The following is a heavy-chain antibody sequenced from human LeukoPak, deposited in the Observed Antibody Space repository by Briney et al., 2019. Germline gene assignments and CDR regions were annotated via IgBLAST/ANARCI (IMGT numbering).Heavy chain of an antibody. CDR3: AKVEDYYDSSGYSRDEYFQH. D-gene: IGHD3-22*01. V-gene: IGHV3-23*01. J-gene: IGHJ1*01. Sequence: GGSLRLSCAASGFTFSSYAMSWVRQASGKGLEWVSAISGSGGSTYYADSVKGRFTISRDNSKNTLYLQMNSLRAEDTAVYYCAKVEDYYDSSGYSRDEYFQHWGQGTLVTVSS. CDR2: ISGSGGST. CDR1: GFTFSSYA.